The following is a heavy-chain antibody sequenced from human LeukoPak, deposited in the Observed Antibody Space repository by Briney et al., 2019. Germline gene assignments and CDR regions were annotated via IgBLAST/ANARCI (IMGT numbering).Heavy chain of an antibody. J-gene: IGHJ4*02. Sequence: SETLSLTCTVSGGSISSSNYYWGWIRQPPGKGLEWIGSIYYSGSTYYNPSLKSRVTISVDTSKNQFSLKLSSVTAADTAVYYCASQAVLGYCSGGNCPDYWGQGTLVTVSS. CDR3: ASQAVLGYCSGGNCPDY. D-gene: IGHD2-15*01. CDR1: GGSISSSNYY. V-gene: IGHV4-39*01. CDR2: IYYSGST.